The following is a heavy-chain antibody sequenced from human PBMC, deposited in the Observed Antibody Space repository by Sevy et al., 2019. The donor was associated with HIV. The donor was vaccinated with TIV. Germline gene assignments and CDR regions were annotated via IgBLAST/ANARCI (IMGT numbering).Heavy chain of an antibody. V-gene: IGHV4-59*02. CDR1: DGSVSGYF. D-gene: IGHD3-22*01. Sequence: SETLSLTCTVSDGSVSGYFWSWIRQPPGRGLEWVGNIHHGGATKYNPSLKSRLTISIDTSKNQFSLILTSATAADTAVYYCTRIDSSGHSDSWGQGTPVTVSS. J-gene: IGHJ4*02. CDR2: IHHGGAT. CDR3: TRIDSSGHSDS.